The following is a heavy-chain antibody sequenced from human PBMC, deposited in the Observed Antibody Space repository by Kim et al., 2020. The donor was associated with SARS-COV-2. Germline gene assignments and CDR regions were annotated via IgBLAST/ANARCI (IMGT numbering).Heavy chain of an antibody. CDR1: GGSFSGYY. CDR2: INHSGST. D-gene: IGHD3-22*01. V-gene: IGHV4-34*01. CDR3: ASVRINYYDSSGLSEIKA. Sequence: SETLSLTCAVYGGSFSGYYWSWIRQPPGKGLEWIGEINHSGSTNYNPSLKSRVTISVDTSKNQFSLKLSSVTAADTAVYYCASVRINYYDSSGLSEIKAWGQGTLVTVSS. J-gene: IGHJ4*02.